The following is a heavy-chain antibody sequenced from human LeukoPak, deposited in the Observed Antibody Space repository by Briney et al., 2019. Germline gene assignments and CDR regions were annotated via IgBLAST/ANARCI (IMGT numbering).Heavy chain of an antibody. CDR2: IYYSGNT. Sequence: SETLSLTCIVAGGSISISSYYWSWIRQPPGKGLEWIGYIYYSGNTNYNPSLKSRVTISVDTSKNQFSLKLNSVTAADTAVYYCARVRYCSTNRCYDREFDNWGQGTLVTVSS. J-gene: IGHJ4*02. V-gene: IGHV4-61*01. CDR1: GGSISISSYY. D-gene: IGHD2-2*01. CDR3: ARVRYCSTNRCYDREFDN.